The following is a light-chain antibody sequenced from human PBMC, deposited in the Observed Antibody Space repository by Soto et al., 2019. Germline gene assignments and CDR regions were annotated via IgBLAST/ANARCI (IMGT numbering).Light chain of an antibody. Sequence: DIQMTQSPSTLSAYVGHRVTITCRASQSISGWLAWYQQKPGKAPKLLIYDASTLESGVPSRFRGSGSETEFTLTISSLQPDDSATYYCQQYKSLYTFGQGTKLEI. CDR2: DAS. V-gene: IGKV1-5*01. J-gene: IGKJ2*01. CDR1: QSISGW. CDR3: QQYKSLYT.